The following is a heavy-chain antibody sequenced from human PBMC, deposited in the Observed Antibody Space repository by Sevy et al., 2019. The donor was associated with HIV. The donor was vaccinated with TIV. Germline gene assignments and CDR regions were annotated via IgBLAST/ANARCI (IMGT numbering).Heavy chain of an antibody. Sequence: ASVKFSCKASGDTFTSYDINWVRQATGQGLEWMGWMNPNSGNTGYAQKFQGRDTITRNTSISTAYMELSSLRSEDTAVYYCAIGGGGGYYLDYWGQGTLVTVSS. D-gene: IGHD3-3*01. V-gene: IGHV1-8*03. J-gene: IGHJ4*02. CDR2: MNPNSGNT. CDR1: GDTFTSYD. CDR3: AIGGGGGYYLDY.